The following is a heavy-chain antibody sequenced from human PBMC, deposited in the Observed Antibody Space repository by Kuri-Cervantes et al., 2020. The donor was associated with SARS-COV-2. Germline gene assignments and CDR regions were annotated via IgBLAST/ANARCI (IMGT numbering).Heavy chain of an antibody. V-gene: IGHV3-73*01. Sequence: GGSLRLSCAASGFTFSGSAMHWVRQASGKGLEWVGRIRSKANSYATAYAASVKGRFTISRDNAKNSLYLQMNSLRAEDTAVYYCARDPTAAIAMFYYYYYMNVWGKGTTVTVSS. J-gene: IGHJ6*03. CDR1: GFTFSGSA. D-gene: IGHD3-10*02. CDR3: ARDPTAAIAMFYYYYYMNV. CDR2: IRSKANSYAT.